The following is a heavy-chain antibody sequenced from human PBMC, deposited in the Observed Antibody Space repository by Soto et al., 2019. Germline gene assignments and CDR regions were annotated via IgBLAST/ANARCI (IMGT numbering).Heavy chain of an antibody. J-gene: IGHJ4*02. CDR3: VRSPVPTGTTLYYFDY. D-gene: IGHD1-1*01. CDR1: GYIFTSYY. Sequence: QVQLVQSGAEVKKPGAPVKVSCKASGYIFTSYYMHWVRQAPGQGLERMGTIDPSAGSTTYAQNFQGRVTMTRDTSTSTVYLELNSLRSEDTAVYYCVRSPVPTGTTLYYFDYWGQGTLVTVSS. CDR2: IDPSAGST. V-gene: IGHV1-46*01.